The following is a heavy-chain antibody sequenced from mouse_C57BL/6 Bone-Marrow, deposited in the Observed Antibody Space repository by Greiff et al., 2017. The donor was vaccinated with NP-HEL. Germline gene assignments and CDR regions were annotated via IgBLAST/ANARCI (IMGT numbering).Heavy chain of an antibody. CDR2: IDPANGNT. CDR1: GFNIKNTY. J-gene: IGHJ3*01. Sequence: EVQLVESVAELVRPGASVKLSCTASGFNIKNTYMHWVKQRPEQGLEWIGRIDPANGNTKYAPKFQGKATITADTSSNTAYLQLSSLTSEDTAIYYCAREVTAQATPFAYWGQGTLVTVSA. CDR3: AREVTAQATPFAY. V-gene: IGHV14-3*01. D-gene: IGHD3-2*02.